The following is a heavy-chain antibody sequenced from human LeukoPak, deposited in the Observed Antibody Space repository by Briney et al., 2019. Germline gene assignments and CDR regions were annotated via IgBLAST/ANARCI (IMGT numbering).Heavy chain of an antibody. V-gene: IGHV3-7*01. CDR2: INEDGSEK. D-gene: IGHD6-6*01. CDR3: ASSSYSCSSY. CDR1: GFTFTNYW. J-gene: IGHJ4*02. Sequence: PGGSLRLSCAASGFTFTNYWVIWVRQAPGKGLEWVANINEDGSEKYYVGSVEGRFTISRDNAKNSVFLQMNSLRADDTAMYYCASSSYSCSSYWGQGTLVTVSS.